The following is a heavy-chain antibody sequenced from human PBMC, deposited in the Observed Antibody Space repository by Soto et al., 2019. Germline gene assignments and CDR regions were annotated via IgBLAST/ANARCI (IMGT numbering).Heavy chain of an antibody. J-gene: IGHJ4*02. CDR3: TRDSSPTVTADS. CDR1: GFTVSGSY. Sequence: EVQLVESGGGLVQPGGSLRLSCAAFGFTVSGSYMTWVRQAPGKGLEWVSVMDSGGSTSYADSVKGRFTVSRDTSKNTLYLQMNNLRAEDTAVYYCTRDSSPTVTADSWGQGTLVTVSS. CDR2: MDSGGST. D-gene: IGHD4-17*01. V-gene: IGHV3-66*01.